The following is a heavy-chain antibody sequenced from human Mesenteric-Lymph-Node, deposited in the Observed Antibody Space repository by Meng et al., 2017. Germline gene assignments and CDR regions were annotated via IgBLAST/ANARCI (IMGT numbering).Heavy chain of an antibody. CDR1: GFTFSAYW. Sequence: GESLKISCATSGFTFSAYWMHWVRQAPGKGLEWVAVVSLDGSYHYYADSVKGRFTISRDNSKNTLYLQMNSLRPEDTAMYYCARDENDYGAYITTPFYGMDVWGQGTPVTVSS. V-gene: IGHV3-30*01. CDR3: ARDENDYGAYITTPFYGMDV. J-gene: IGHJ6*02. D-gene: IGHD4-17*01. CDR2: VSLDGSYH.